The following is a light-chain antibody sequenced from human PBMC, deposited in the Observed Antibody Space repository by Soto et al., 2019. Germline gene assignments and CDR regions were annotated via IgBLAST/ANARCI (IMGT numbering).Light chain of an antibody. CDR2: LNSDGSH. Sequence: QPVLTQSPSASASLGASVKVTCTLSSGHSSYAIAWHQQRPEKGPRYLMNLNSDGSHSRGDGIPDRFSGSSSGTERYLTISSLQSEDEAVYYCQTWGSGIVVSGGGTKLTVL. V-gene: IGLV4-69*01. CDR1: SGHSSYA. J-gene: IGLJ3*02. CDR3: QTWGSGIVV.